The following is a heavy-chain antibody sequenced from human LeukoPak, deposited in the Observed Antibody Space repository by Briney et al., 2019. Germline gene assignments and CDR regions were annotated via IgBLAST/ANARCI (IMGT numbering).Heavy chain of an antibody. CDR1: GYSFTKFW. CDR3: ARQTGTTFFDY. Sequence: GESLKISCKGSGYSFTKFWIGWVRQMPGKGLEWMGIIYPGDSDTRYSPSFQGQVTLLVDTSISTAYLQWSSLKASDTAVYYYARQTGTTFFDYWGQGTLVTVSS. V-gene: IGHV5-51*01. CDR2: IYPGDSDT. J-gene: IGHJ4*02. D-gene: IGHD1-1*01.